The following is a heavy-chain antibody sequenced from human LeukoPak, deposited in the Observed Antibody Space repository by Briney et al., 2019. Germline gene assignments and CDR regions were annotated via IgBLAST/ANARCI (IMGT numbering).Heavy chain of an antibody. CDR1: GGSISSGGYY. V-gene: IGHV4-31*03. CDR2: IYYSGST. Sequence: SQTLSLTCTVAGGSISSGGYYWSWIRQHPGKGLEWIGYIYYSGSTYYNPSLKSRVTISVDTSKNQFSLKLSSVTAADTAVYYCASNTAMGIDYWGQGTLVTVSS. CDR3: ASNTAMGIDY. J-gene: IGHJ4*02. D-gene: IGHD5-18*01.